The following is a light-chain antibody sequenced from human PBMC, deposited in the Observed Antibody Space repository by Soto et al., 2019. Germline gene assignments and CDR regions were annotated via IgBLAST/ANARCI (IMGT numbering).Light chain of an antibody. CDR1: QSLLHTNGYNY. V-gene: IGKV2-28*01. CDR3: MQSLQTPVT. J-gene: IGKJ1*01. CDR2: LGS. Sequence: DIVMTQSPLSLIVTSGEPASISCRSSQSLLHTNGYNYLDWYLQKPGQSPQLLIYLGSNRASGVPDRFSGSGSGTDFTLKISRVEAEDVGVYFCMQSLQTPVTFGQGTKVDIK.